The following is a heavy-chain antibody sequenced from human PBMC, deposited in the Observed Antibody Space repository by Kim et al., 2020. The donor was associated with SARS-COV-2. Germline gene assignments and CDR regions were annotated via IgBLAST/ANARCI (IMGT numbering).Heavy chain of an antibody. CDR2: IYTSGST. CDR1: GGSISSYY. Sequence: SETLSLTCTVSGGSISSYYWSWIRQPAGKGLEWIGRIYTSGSTNYNPSLKSRVTMSVDTSKNQFSLKLSSVTAADTAVYYCARELDTYYDFWSGYYPYYGMDVWGQGTTVTVSS. J-gene: IGHJ6*02. D-gene: IGHD3-3*01. CDR3: ARELDTYYDFWSGYYPYYGMDV. V-gene: IGHV4-4*07.